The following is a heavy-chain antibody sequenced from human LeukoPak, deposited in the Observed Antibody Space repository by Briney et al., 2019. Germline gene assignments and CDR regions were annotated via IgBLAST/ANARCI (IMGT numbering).Heavy chain of an antibody. CDR2: IYYSGST. Sequence: SETLSLTCTVSGGSISSYYWSWIRQPPGKGLEWIGYIYYSGSTNYNPSLKSRVTISVDTSKNQFSLKLSSVTAADTAVYYCASLGYDWDRDDYWGQGTLVTVSS. J-gene: IGHJ4*02. V-gene: IGHV4-59*01. CDR1: GGSISSYY. CDR3: ASLGYDWDRDDY. D-gene: IGHD5-12*01.